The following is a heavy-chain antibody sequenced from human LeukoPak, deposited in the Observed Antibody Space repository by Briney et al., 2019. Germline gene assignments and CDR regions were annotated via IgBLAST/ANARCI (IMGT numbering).Heavy chain of an antibody. Sequence: GGSLRLSCAASGFTFSSYAMSWVRQAPGKGLEWVSAISGSGGSTYYADSVKGRFTISRDNSKNTLYLQMNSLRAEDTAVYYCAKDRHCSGGSCYFDFWGQGTLVTVSS. V-gene: IGHV3-23*01. CDR3: AKDRHCSGGSCYFDF. J-gene: IGHJ4*02. CDR2: ISGSGGST. CDR1: GFTFSSYA. D-gene: IGHD2-15*01.